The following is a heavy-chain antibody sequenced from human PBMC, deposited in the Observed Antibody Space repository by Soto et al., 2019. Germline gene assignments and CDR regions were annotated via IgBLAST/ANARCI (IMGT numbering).Heavy chain of an antibody. CDR1: GYTFTGHY. D-gene: IGHD2-8*01. CDR3: APPSGVGNGPDYFDY. CDR2: INPNSGGT. J-gene: IGHJ4*02. Sequence: GASVKVSCKTSGYTFTGHYIHWVRQAPGQGLEWMGWINPNSGGTNYAQKIQGRVTMTRDTSISTAYMELSRLRSDDTAVYYCAPPSGVGNGPDYFDYWGQGTRVTVS. V-gene: IGHV1-2*02.